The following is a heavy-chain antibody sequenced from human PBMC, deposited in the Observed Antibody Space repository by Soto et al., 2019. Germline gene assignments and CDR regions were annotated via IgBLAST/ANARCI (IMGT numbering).Heavy chain of an antibody. CDR3: ARVERGTATTVVDAFDI. J-gene: IGHJ3*02. D-gene: IGHD1-1*01. V-gene: IGHV4-34*01. CDR1: GGFVSSGSYY. CDR2: MSHSGGT. Sequence: QLQQWGAGLLKPSETLSLTCAVYGGFVSSGSYYWSWIRQPPGKGLEWIGEMSHSGGTHFNPSLKSRVTISVDTSKNQFSLKMSSVTAADTALYYCARVERGTATTVVDAFDIWGPGTMVTVSS.